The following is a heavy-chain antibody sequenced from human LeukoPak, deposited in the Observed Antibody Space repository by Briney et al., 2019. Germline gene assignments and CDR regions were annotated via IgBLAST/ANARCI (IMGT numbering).Heavy chain of an antibody. Sequence: PSETLSLTCTVSGGSISNYYWSWIRQPPGKGLEWIGYLYYSGSTNYNPSLKSRVTISGDTSKNQFSLKLTSVTAADTAVYYCARDLGSRYYFNSWGQGTLVTVSS. CDR3: ARDLGSRYYFNS. CDR1: GGSISNYY. V-gene: IGHV4-59*01. CDR2: LYYSGST. J-gene: IGHJ4*02. D-gene: IGHD3-10*01.